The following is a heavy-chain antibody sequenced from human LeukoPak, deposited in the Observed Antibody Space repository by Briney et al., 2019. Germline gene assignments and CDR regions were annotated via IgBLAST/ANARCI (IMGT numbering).Heavy chain of an antibody. Sequence: GGSLRLSCAASGFTFSNAWMSWVRQAPGKGLEWVGRIKSKTDGGTTDYAAPVKGRFTISRDDSKNALYLQMNSLKTEDTAAYYCTTEIGYYYDSSGSRWGQGTLVTVSS. D-gene: IGHD3-22*01. J-gene: IGHJ4*02. CDR1: GFTFSNAW. CDR2: IKSKTDGGTT. V-gene: IGHV3-15*01. CDR3: TTEIGYYYDSSGSR.